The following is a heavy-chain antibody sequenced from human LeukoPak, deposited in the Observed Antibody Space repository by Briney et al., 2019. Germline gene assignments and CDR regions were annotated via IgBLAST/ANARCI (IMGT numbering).Heavy chain of an antibody. J-gene: IGHJ4*02. D-gene: IGHD3-16*02. CDR3: AFLPYDYVWGSYRYPRPYYFDY. Sequence: ASVKVSCKASGYTFTGYYMHWVRQAPGQGLEWMGWINPNSGGTNYAQKFQGRATMTRDTSISTAYMELSRLRSDDTAVYYCAFLPYDYVWGSYRYPRPYYFDYWGQGTLVTVSS. CDR2: INPNSGGT. V-gene: IGHV1-2*02. CDR1: GYTFTGYY.